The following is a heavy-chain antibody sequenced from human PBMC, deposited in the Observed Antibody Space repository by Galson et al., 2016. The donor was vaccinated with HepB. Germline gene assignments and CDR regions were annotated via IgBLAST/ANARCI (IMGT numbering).Heavy chain of an antibody. D-gene: IGHD6-6*01. Sequence: QSGAEVKKPGESLKISCRGSGYSFDSYWIGWVRQMPGKGLEWMGIIYPGDFDIRYSPSFQGQVTISVDKSISTPYLQWGSLKASDTAMYYCARSSIPARQPAPFDYWGQGTVVTVSS. V-gene: IGHV5-51*01. CDR2: IYPGDFDI. CDR1: GYSFDSYW. CDR3: ARSSIPARQPAPFDY. J-gene: IGHJ4*02.